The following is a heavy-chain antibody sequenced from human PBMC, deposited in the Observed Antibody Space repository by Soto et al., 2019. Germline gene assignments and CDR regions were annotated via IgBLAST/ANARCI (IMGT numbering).Heavy chain of an antibody. CDR3: ARDGSYYDILTGLMYYFDY. V-gene: IGHV3-7*05. Sequence: GGSLRLSCVASGFTFSSYWMSWVRQAPGKGLEWVANIKQDGSEKYYVDSVKGRFTISRDNAKNSLYLQMNSLRAEDTAVYYCARDGSYYDILTGLMYYFDYWGQGTLVTVSS. D-gene: IGHD3-9*01. CDR1: GFTFSSYW. J-gene: IGHJ4*02. CDR2: IKQDGSEK.